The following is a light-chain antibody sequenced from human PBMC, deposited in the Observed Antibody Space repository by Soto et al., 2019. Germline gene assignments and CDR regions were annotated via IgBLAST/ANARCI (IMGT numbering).Light chain of an antibody. CDR1: QTVSSNY. CDR3: QQYTGPPTT. J-gene: IGKJ5*01. Sequence: EIVLTQSPSTLSLSPGERATLSCRDSQTVSSNYLAWCQQRPGQAPRLLIYGASTRAAGIPDRFSGSGSGTDFTLTITRLEPEDSAVYFCQQYTGPPTTFGQGTRLEIK. CDR2: GAS. V-gene: IGKV3-20*01.